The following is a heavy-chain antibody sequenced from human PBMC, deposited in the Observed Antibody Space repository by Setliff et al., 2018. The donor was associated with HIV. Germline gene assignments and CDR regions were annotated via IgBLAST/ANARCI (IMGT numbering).Heavy chain of an antibody. V-gene: IGHV4-59*10. CDR3: ARQRGGRVTIFVVSGGWFDP. J-gene: IGHJ5*02. Sequence: PSETLSLTCAVYDGSFSGYYWSWFRQPPGKGLEWIGHIYTTGRTNYNPTPKSRVTISIDTSKNQFSLKLSSVAAADTPVYYCARQRGGRVTIFVVSGGWFDPWGQGTLVTVSS. CDR2: IYTTGRT. D-gene: IGHD3-3*01. CDR1: DGSFSGYY.